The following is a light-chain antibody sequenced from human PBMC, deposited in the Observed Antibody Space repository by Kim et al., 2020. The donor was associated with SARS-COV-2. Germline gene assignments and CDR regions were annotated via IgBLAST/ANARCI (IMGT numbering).Light chain of an antibody. CDR1: QGISSY. Sequence: AIRITQSPSSLSASTGDRVTITCRASQGISSYLAWYQQKPGKAPKLLIYAASTLQSGVPSRFSGSGSGTEFTSTISCLQSEDFATYYCQQYYSNRRTFVQGTKVDFK. J-gene: IGKJ1*01. CDR2: AAS. CDR3: QQYYSNRRT. V-gene: IGKV1-8*01.